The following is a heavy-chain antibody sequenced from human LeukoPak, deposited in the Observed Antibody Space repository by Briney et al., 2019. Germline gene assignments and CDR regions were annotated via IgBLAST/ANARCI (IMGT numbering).Heavy chain of an antibody. V-gene: IGHV4-39*01. D-gene: IGHD2-2*02. CDR2: IYYSGST. J-gene: IGHJ4*02. Sequence: PSDTLSLTCTVSGGSISSSSYYWGWIRQPPGKGLEWIGSIYYSGSTYYNPSLKSRVTISVDTSENQFSLKLSSVTAADTAVYYCARHSDIVVVPAALHFDYWGQGTLVTVSS. CDR3: ARHSDIVVVPAALHFDY. CDR1: GGSISSSSYY.